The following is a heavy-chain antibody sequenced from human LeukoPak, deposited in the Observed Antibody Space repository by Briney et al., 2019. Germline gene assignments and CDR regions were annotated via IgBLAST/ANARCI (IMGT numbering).Heavy chain of an antibody. Sequence: GASVKVSCKASGYTFTSYGISWVRQAPGQGLEWMGWISAYNGNTNYAQKLQGRVTMTTDTSTSTAYMELRSLRSDDTAVYYCARVLYPTYYDYVWGSYKLTVFDYWGQGTLVTVSS. J-gene: IGHJ4*02. D-gene: IGHD3-16*01. CDR3: ARVLYPTYYDYVWGSYKLTVFDY. V-gene: IGHV1-18*01. CDR2: ISAYNGNT. CDR1: GYTFTSYG.